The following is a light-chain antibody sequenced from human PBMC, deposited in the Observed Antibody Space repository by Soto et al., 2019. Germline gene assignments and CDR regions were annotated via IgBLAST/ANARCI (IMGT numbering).Light chain of an antibody. V-gene: IGKV1-5*03. CDR1: QSIGGW. J-gene: IGKJ1*01. CDR3: QQYNTWWT. Sequence: DIQMTQSPSALSASVGDRVTITCRASQSIGGWLAWYQQKAGKAPKVLIYATSTLQSGVPSRFSGSGSGTQFTLTISSLQPDDSANYYCQQYNTWWTFGQGTKVEIK. CDR2: ATS.